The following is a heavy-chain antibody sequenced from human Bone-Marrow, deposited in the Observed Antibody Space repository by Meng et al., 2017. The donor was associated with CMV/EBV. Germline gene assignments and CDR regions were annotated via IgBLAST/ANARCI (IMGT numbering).Heavy chain of an antibody. CDR3: SRGFGTVRSRWCYAMDV. CDR2: IDWEDDR. J-gene: IGHJ6*02. CDR1: GFSLKTDGMS. Sequence: SGPTLVKPTQTLTLTCSFSGFSLKTDGMSVSWIRHPPDKALEWLARIDWEDDRFYSTSLKTRLTLSKDPSKDQVVLTITNMDPGETATYYCSRGFGTVRSRWCYAMDVWGQGTTVTVSS. V-gene: IGHV2-70D*14. D-gene: IGHD3-16*01.